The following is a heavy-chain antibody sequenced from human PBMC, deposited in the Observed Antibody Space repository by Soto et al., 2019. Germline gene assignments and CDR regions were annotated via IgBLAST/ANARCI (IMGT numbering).Heavy chain of an antibody. CDR1: GFTFSSYA. V-gene: IGHV3-30-3*01. Sequence: QVQLVESGGGVVQPGRSLRLSCAASGFTFSSYAMHWVRQAPGKGLEWVAVISYDGSNKYYADSVKGRFTISRDNSKNTLYLQMNSLRAEDTAVYYCARDRGSYTADDWFDPWGQGTLVTVSS. CDR3: ARDRGSYTADDWFDP. CDR2: ISYDGSNK. D-gene: IGHD1-26*01. J-gene: IGHJ5*02.